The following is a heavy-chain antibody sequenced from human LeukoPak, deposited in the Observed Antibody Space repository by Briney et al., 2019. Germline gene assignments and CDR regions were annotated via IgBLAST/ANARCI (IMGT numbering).Heavy chain of an antibody. Sequence: GGSLRLSCSASGFTFSNYWMSWVRQAPGKGLVWVSRINSDGSSRHYADSVKGRFTISRDNAKNTLHLQMTSLRAEDTAVYYCARGGPDSSDYSSLFDYWGRGILVTVSS. CDR1: GFTFSNYW. D-gene: IGHD3-22*01. CDR3: ARGGPDSSDYSSLFDY. CDR2: INSDGSSR. J-gene: IGHJ4*02. V-gene: IGHV3-74*01.